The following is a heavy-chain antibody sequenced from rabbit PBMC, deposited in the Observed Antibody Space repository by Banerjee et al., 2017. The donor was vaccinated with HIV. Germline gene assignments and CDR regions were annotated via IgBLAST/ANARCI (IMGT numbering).Heavy chain of an antibody. V-gene: IGHV1S45*01. CDR3: GRLVAGSLNL. CDR2: INTSSGNA. Sequence: QEQLEESGGDLVKPEGSLTLTCTASGFSFSNRCVMCWVRQTPGKGLEWIACINTSSGNAVYANWAKGQFTISKTSSTTVTLEMTSLTAADTATYFWGRLVAGSLNLWGPGTLVTV. CDR1: GFSFSNRCV. D-gene: IGHD4-1*01. J-gene: IGHJ4*01.